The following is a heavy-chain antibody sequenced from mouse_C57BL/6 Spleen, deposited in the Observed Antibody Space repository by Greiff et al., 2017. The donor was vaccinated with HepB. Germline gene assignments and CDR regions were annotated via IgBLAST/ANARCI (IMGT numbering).Heavy chain of an antibody. CDR3: TRCGNFWFAY. CDR2: IDPETGGT. CDR1: GYTFTDYE. D-gene: IGHD2-1*01. Sequence: QVQLQQSGAELVRPGASVTLSCKASGYTFTDYEMHWVKQTPVHGLEWIGAIDPETGGTAYNQKFKGKAILTADKSSSTAYMELRSLTSEDSAVYYCTRCGNFWFAYWGQGTLVTVSA. J-gene: IGHJ3*01. V-gene: IGHV1-15*01.